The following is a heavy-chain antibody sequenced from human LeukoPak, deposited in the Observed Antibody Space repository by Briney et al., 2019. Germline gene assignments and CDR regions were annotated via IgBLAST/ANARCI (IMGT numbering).Heavy chain of an antibody. J-gene: IGHJ4*02. V-gene: IGHV3-21*01. D-gene: IGHD3-9*01. Sequence: GGSLGLSFAASGFTFVSYSMTGVGQAPGKGWNGFSSISSSSSYIYYADSVKGRFTISRDNAKNSLYLQMNSLRAEDTAAYYCARDPNKNFDWLLYYFDYWGQGTLVTVSS. CDR3: ARDPNKNFDWLLYYFDY. CDR1: GFTFVSYS. CDR2: ISSSSSYI.